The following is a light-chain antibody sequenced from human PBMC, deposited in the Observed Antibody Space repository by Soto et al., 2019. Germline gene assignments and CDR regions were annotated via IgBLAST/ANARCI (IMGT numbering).Light chain of an antibody. V-gene: IGKV3-11*01. CDR2: DAS. CDR3: QQRSNWPPVFT. CDR1: QSFRNSY. Sequence: DIVMTQSPAILSLSPGERATLSCRASQSFRNSYLAWYQQKPGQAPRLLIYDASNRATGIPARFSGSGSGTDFTLTISSLEPEDFAVYYCQQRSNWPPVFTVGQGTRLEIK. J-gene: IGKJ5*01.